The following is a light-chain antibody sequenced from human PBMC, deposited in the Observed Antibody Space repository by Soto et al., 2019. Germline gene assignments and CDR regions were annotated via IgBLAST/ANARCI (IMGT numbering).Light chain of an antibody. CDR2: GAS. Sequence: EIVLTQSPGTLSLSPGERATLSCRASQSVSSSYLAWYQQKPGQAPRLLIYGASSRATDIPDRFSGSGSGTDFTLTISRLEPEDFAVYYCQQYGRSPYTFGQGTKLEIK. CDR1: QSVSSSY. V-gene: IGKV3-20*01. CDR3: QQYGRSPYT. J-gene: IGKJ2*01.